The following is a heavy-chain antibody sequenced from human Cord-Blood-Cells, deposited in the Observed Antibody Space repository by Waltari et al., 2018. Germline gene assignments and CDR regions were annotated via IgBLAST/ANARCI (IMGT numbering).Heavy chain of an antibody. CDR2: MNPNRGNT. D-gene: IGHD3-10*01. CDR3: ARGDRGVRGVINY. CDR1: GYTFTSYD. V-gene: IGHV1-8*03. J-gene: IGHJ4*02. Sequence: QVQLVQSGAEVKKPGTSVKVSCKAYGYTFTSYDINWVRRATGRGLEWVGGMNPNRGNTGYAKKFQGRVTSTRNPSISTSYMELSSLRSEDTAVYYCARGDRGVRGVINYWGQGTLVTVSS.